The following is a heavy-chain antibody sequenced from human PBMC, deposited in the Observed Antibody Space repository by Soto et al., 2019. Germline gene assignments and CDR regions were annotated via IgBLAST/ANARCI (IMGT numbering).Heavy chain of an antibody. Sequence: QVQLVQSGAEVKKPGSSEKISCKASGGTFSSYAISWVQQAPGQGLEWMGGIIPIFGTANYAQKFQGRVTITADEPTSTAYMELSSMRSADTAVYNCARGDGSNPQLGYFDLWGRGTLVTVSS. CDR2: IIPIFGTA. D-gene: IGHD1-1*01. CDR1: GGTFSSYA. V-gene: IGHV1-69*12. CDR3: ARGDGSNPQLGYFDL. J-gene: IGHJ2*01.